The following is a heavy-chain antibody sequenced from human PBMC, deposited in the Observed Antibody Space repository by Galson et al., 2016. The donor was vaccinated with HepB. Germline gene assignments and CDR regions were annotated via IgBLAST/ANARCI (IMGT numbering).Heavy chain of an antibody. D-gene: IGHD2-15*01. J-gene: IGHJ4*02. Sequence: SLRLSCAASGYTVGSDFMTWVRQAPGKGLEWVSMFHGGANTYYADSVKGRFTISRDTSKNTLYLQVNSLSVEDTAIYYCASRAAWGQGTLVTVSS. CDR3: ASRAA. CDR1: GYTVGSDF. V-gene: IGHV3-53*01. CDR2: FHGGANT.